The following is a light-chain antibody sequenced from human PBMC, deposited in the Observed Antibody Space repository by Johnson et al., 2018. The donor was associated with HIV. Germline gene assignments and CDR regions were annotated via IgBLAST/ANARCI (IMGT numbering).Light chain of an antibody. J-gene: IGLJ1*01. CDR1: SSNIGNKY. CDR3: GTWDSSLSVYV. CDR2: ENT. V-gene: IGLV1-51*02. Sequence: QSVLTQPPSVSAAPGQKVTISCSGSSSNIGNKYVSWYQQLPGTAPKLLIYENTKRPSGIPDRVSGSKSGTSATLGITGLQTGDEADYYCGTWDSSLSVYVFGTGTKVTVL.